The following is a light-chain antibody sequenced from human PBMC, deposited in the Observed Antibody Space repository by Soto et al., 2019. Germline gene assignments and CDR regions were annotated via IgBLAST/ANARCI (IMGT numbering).Light chain of an antibody. V-gene: IGKV1-5*03. Sequence: DIQMTQSPSSLSASVGDMVTITCRASQSISSYLNWYQQKPGKAPKLLIYKASTLKSGVPSRFSGSGSGTEFTLTISSLQPDDFATYYCQHYNSYSEAFGQGTKVDIK. J-gene: IGKJ1*01. CDR1: QSISSY. CDR3: QHYNSYSEA. CDR2: KAS.